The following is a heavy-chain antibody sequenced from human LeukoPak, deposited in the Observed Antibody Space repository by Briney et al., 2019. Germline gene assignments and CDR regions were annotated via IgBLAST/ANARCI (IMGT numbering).Heavy chain of an antibody. V-gene: IGHV1-69*05. J-gene: IGHJ4*02. D-gene: IGHD4-17*01. CDR2: IIPIFSTA. CDR3: AISGVGTTKEVDY. CDR1: GGTFSSYA. Sequence: ASVKVSCKASGGTFSSYAISWVRQAPGQGLEWMGRIIPIFSTANYAQKFQGRVTITTDESTSTAYMELSSLRSEDTAVYYCAISGVGTTKEVDYWGQGTLVTVSS.